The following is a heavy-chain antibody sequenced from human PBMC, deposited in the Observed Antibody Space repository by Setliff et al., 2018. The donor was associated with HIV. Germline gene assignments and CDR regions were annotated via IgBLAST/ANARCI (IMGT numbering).Heavy chain of an antibody. CDR3: ARSLGMGYFDY. CDR2: IYTSGST. J-gene: IGHJ4*02. V-gene: IGHV4-61*02. CDR1: GGSISSFSYY. D-gene: IGHD7-27*01. Sequence: PSETLSLTCNVSGGSISSFSYYWSWIRQPAGKGLEWIGRIYTSGSTNYNPSLKSRVTMSVDTSKNQFSLKLSSVTAADTAVYYCARSLGMGYFDYWGQGTLVTVSS.